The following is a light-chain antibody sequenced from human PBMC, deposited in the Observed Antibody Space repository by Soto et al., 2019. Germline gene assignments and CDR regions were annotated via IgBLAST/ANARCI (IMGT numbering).Light chain of an antibody. V-gene: IGKV1-39*01. CDR2: AAS. Sequence: DIKMKQSPSSLSASVGDRVIITCRASQSIRKYLNWYQHKPGKVPTLLIYAASSLQSGVPSRFSGSGSGTEFTLTITSLQPEDFATYYCQQSGDTPPWAFGQGTKVE. CDR3: QQSGDTPPWA. CDR1: QSIRKY. J-gene: IGKJ1*01.